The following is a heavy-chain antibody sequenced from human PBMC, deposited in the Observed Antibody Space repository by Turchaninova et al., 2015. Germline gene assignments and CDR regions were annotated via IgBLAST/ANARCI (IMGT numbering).Heavy chain of an antibody. CDR1: GFTFGDYA. V-gene: IGHV3-49*03. CDR2: VRSKGFGGKT. CDR3: SRSQTVDY. J-gene: IGHJ4*02. Sequence: EVQLVESGGGLVQPGRSLRLSCTGSGFTFGDYAMNWLRQAPGTGLGWVGVVRSKGFGGKTENAATVKGRFTISRDDSKSIAYLQMNSLETEGTAVYYCSRSQTVDYWGQGTLVTVSS.